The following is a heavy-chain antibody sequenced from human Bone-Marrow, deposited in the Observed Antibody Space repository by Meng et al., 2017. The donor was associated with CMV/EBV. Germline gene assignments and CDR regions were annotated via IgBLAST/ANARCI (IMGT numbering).Heavy chain of an antibody. D-gene: IGHD2-2*02. CDR2: INHSGST. Sequence: SETLSLTCAVYGGSFSGYYWSWIRQPPGKGLEWIGEINHSGSTYYNPSLKSRVTISVDTSKNQFSLKLSSVTAADTAVYYCARDIVVVPAAISNYYYYGMDVWGQGTTVTVSS. V-gene: IGHV4-34*01. CDR1: GGSFSGYY. CDR3: ARDIVVVPAAISNYYYYGMDV. J-gene: IGHJ6*02.